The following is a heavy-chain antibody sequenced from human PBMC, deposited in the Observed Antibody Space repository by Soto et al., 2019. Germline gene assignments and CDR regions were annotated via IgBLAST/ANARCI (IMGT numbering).Heavy chain of an antibody. V-gene: IGHV3-23*01. CDR3: AKDGNDYYDFWSGYPYYFDY. D-gene: IGHD3-3*01. J-gene: IGHJ4*02. Sequence: EVQLLESGGGLVQPGGSLRLSCAASGFTFSSYAMSWVRQAPGKGLEWVSAISGSGGSTYYADSVKGRFTISRDNSKNTLYLQMNRLRAEDTAVYYCAKDGNDYYDFWSGYPYYFDYWGQGTLVTVSS. CDR2: ISGSGGST. CDR1: GFTFSSYA.